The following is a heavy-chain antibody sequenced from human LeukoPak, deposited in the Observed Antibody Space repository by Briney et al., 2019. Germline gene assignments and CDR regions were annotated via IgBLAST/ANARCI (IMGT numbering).Heavy chain of an antibody. CDR3: VREPRGGDCKFDY. Sequence: GGSLRLSCAASGFSFNNYPMHWVRQAPGEGLEWVAVASDDEGHQFYAGSVKGRFAISRDNSRNAVHLQMNSLRPEDTAVYYCVREPRGGDCKFDYWGQGILVTVAS. CDR1: GFSFNNYP. V-gene: IGHV3-30*09. D-gene: IGHD2-21*02. CDR2: ASDDEGHQ. J-gene: IGHJ4*02.